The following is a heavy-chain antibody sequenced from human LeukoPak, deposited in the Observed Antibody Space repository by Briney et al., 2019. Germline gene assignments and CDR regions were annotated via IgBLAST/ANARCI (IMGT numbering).Heavy chain of an antibody. CDR1: GYAITSGGFS. CDR3: ARSRQASGLFNS. J-gene: IGHJ5*01. Sequence: PWQTLSLTCTVSGYAITSGGFSWNWIRQPAGKGLVWIGCIYDRGPAYYNPSLKSRFTISVDRPKNQFFLNVTSLTAADTAVYYCARSRQASGLFNSWGQGTLVVVSS. CDR2: IYDRGPA. V-gene: IGHV4-30-2*01. D-gene: IGHD3-10*01.